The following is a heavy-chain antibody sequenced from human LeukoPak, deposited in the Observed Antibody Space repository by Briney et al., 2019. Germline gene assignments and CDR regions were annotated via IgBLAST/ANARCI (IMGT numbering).Heavy chain of an antibody. CDR2: INPTGTTT. D-gene: IGHD2-15*01. CDR1: GYTFINHW. Sequence: GASVKVSCKASGYTFINHWMHWVRQAPGQGLEWVGLINPTGTTTLYAQKFQGRITLTRDMSATTDYMELSSLTSEDTAVYYCARDLSGYCSGGSCYSYRLGPSAFDIWGQGTMVTVSS. V-gene: IGHV1-46*01. CDR3: ARDLSGYCSGGSCYSYRLGPSAFDI. J-gene: IGHJ3*02.